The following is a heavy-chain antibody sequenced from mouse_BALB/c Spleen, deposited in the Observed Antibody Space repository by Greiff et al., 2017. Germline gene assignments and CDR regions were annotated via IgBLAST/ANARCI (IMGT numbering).Heavy chain of an antibody. CDR1: GFNIKDYY. D-gene: IGHD1-1*01. Sequence: EVMLVESGAELVRSGASVKLSCTASGFNIKDYYMHWVKQRPEQGLEWIGWIDPENGDTEYAPKFQAKATMTADTSSNTAYLQLSSLTSEDTAVYYCTLYGPFAYWGQGTLVTVSA. CDR2: IDPENGDT. CDR3: TLYGPFAY. V-gene: IGHV14-4*02. J-gene: IGHJ3*01.